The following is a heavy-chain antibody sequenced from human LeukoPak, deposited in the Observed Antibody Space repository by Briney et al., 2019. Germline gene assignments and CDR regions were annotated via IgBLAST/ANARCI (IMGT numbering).Heavy chain of an antibody. J-gene: IGHJ5*02. CDR3: ARAGWYSGRWGQYWFGP. CDR1: GGAISSYY. Sequence: SETLSLTCTVSGGAISSYYWSWIRQPPGKGLEWIGYMYYSGTTNYNPSLKSRVTISVDTSKSQFSLRLSSVTASDTAVYYCARAGWYSGRWGQYWFGPWGQGILVTVSS. CDR2: MYYSGTT. V-gene: IGHV4-59*12. D-gene: IGHD1-26*01.